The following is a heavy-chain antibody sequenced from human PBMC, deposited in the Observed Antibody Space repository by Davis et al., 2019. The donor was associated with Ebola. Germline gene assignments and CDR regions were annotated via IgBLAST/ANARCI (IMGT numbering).Heavy chain of an antibody. CDR1: GFTVSSNY. CDR2: IYSGGST. J-gene: IGHJ4*02. CDR3: ARDGGRFDY. V-gene: IGHV3-53*05. D-gene: IGHD3-16*01. Sequence: GESLKISCAASGFTVSSNYMSWVRQAPGKGLEWVSVIYSGGSTYYADSVKGRFTISRDNSKNTLYLQMNSLRAEDTAVYYCARDGGRFDYWGQGTLVTVSS.